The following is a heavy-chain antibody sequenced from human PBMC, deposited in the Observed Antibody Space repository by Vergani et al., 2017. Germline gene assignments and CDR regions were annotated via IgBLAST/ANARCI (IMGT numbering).Heavy chain of an antibody. Sequence: QVQLQESGPGLVKPSETLSLTCTVSGGSISSYYWSWIRQPPGKGLEWIGEIYHSGSTNYNPSLKSRVTISVDKSKNQFSLKLSSVTAADTAVYYCARSTNMVRGVIDYWGQGTLVTVSS. CDR1: GGSISSYY. D-gene: IGHD3-10*01. CDR2: IYHSGST. CDR3: ARSTNMVRGVIDY. J-gene: IGHJ4*02. V-gene: IGHV4-59*12.